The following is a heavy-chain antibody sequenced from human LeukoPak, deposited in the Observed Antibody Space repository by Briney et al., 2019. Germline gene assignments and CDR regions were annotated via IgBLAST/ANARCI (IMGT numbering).Heavy chain of an antibody. V-gene: IGHV6-1*01. CDR2: TYYRSKWYN. Sequence: SQTLSLTCATSGDSVSSKSAAWNWIRQSPSRGLEWLGRTYYRSKWYNDYAVSVKSRISVNPDTTKNQFSLQLSSVTPEDTAVYYCARAYYDISTGYLDYWGQGTLVTVSP. CDR1: GDSVSSKSAA. J-gene: IGHJ4*02. CDR3: ARAYYDISTGYLDY. D-gene: IGHD3-9*01.